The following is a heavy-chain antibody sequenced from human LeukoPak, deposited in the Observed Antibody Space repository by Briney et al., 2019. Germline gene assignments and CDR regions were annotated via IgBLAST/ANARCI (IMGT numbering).Heavy chain of an antibody. CDR2: IYTSGST. CDR1: GGSISSYY. D-gene: IGHD3-3*01. J-gene: IGHJ3*02. Sequence: KPSETLSLTCTVSGGSISSYYWSWIRQPAGKGLEWIGRIYTSGSTNYNPSLKSRVTMSVDTSKNQFSLKLSSVTAADTAVYYCARDGTPGFWSDQRAFDIWGQGTMVTVSS. CDR3: ARDGTPGFWSDQRAFDI. V-gene: IGHV4-4*07.